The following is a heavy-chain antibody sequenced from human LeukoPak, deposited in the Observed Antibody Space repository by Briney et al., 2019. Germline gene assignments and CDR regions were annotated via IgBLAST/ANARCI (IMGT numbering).Heavy chain of an antibody. D-gene: IGHD5-18*01. J-gene: IGHJ4*02. CDR3: ARNTADTAMVTVDY. CDR2: IIPIFGTA. Sequence: WASVKVSCKASGGTFSSYAISWVRQAPGQGLEWMGGIIPIFGTANYAQKFQGRVTITADKSTSTAYMELSSLRSEDTAVYYCARNTADTAMVTVDYWGQGTLVTVSS. V-gene: IGHV1-69*06. CDR1: GGTFSSYA.